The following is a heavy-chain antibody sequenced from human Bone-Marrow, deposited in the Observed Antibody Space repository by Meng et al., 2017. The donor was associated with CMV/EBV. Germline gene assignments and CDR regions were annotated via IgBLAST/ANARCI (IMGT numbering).Heavy chain of an antibody. CDR3: ARAGRIGVGMAV. Sequence: GSLRLSCAVHGGSFSGYYWSWIRQPPGKGLEWIGEINHSGSTNYNPSLKSRVTISVDTSKNQFSLKLSSVTAADTAVYYCARAGRIGVGMAVWGQGTTVTVSS. D-gene: IGHD2-8*01. CDR2: INHSGST. J-gene: IGHJ6*02. V-gene: IGHV4-34*01. CDR1: GGSFSGYY.